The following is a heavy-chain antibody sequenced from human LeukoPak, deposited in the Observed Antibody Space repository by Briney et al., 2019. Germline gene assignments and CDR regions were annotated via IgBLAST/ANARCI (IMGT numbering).Heavy chain of an antibody. Sequence: PGGTLRLSCAASGFTFNTYGMNWVRQAPGKGLEWVSAISGSGGSTYYADSVKGRFTISRDNSKNTLYLQMNSLRAEDTAVYYCARKYSYGHTLYYYYYMDVWGKGTTVTISS. V-gene: IGHV3-23*01. CDR3: ARKYSYGHTLYYYYYMDV. J-gene: IGHJ6*03. D-gene: IGHD5-18*01. CDR2: ISGSGGST. CDR1: GFTFNTYG.